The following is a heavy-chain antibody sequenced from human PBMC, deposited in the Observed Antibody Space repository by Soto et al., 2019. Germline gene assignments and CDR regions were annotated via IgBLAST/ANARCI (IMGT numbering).Heavy chain of an antibody. CDR3: AKDRSCSSTSCYYYYYYGMDV. CDR2: ISGDGGNT. V-gene: IGHV3-43*02. J-gene: IGHJ6*02. Sequence: GGSLRLSCAASGFTFDDYAMHWVRQAPGKGLEWVSLISGDGGNTYYADSVKGRFTISRDNSKNSQYLQMNSLRTDDTALYYCAKDRSCSSTSCYYYYYYGMDVWGQGTTVTVSS. D-gene: IGHD2-2*01. CDR1: GFTFDDYA.